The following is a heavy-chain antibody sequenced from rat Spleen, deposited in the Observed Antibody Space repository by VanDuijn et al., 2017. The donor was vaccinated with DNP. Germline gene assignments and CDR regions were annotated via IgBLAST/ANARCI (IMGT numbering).Heavy chain of an antibody. Sequence: EVQLVESGGGLVQPGRSLKLSCAASGFTFSNYGMAWVRQTPTKGLEWVAYISYDGGRTYYRDFVKGRFTISRDDARSTLSLQMDSLRSEDTATYYCARNRNYYDGSYYYWYFDFWGPGTMVTVSS. CDR1: GFTFSNYG. CDR3: ARNRNYYDGSYYYWYFDF. CDR2: ISYDGGRT. J-gene: IGHJ1*01. D-gene: IGHD1-12*02. V-gene: IGHV5-29*01.